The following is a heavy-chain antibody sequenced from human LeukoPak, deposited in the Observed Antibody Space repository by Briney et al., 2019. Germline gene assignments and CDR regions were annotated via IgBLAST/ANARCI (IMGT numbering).Heavy chain of an antibody. V-gene: IGHV3-30*18. CDR2: ISYDGSNK. CDR1: GFTFSSYG. J-gene: IGHJ4*02. Sequence: GGSLRLSCAASGFTFSSYGMHWVRQAPGKGLDWVEVISYDGSNKSYADSVKGRFTISRDNSKNTLYLQMNSLRAEDTAVYYCAKDLRAALLSYFDYWGQGTLVTVSS. D-gene: IGHD1-26*01. CDR3: AKDLRAALLSYFDY.